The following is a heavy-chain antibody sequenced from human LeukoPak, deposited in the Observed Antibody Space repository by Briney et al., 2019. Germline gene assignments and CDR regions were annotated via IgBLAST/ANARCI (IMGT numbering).Heavy chain of an antibody. Sequence: ASVKVSCKASGYTFTGYYMHWVRQAPGQGLEWMGWINPNSGGTNYAQKFQGRVTMTRDTSTNTAYMELSSLRSEDTAVYYCAREGYGSQSYLFGDQYYYNAMDVWGQGTTVAVSS. J-gene: IGHJ6*02. CDR1: GYTFTGYY. CDR3: AREGYGSQSYLFGDQYYYNAMDV. CDR2: INPNSGGT. V-gene: IGHV1-2*02. D-gene: IGHD3-10*01.